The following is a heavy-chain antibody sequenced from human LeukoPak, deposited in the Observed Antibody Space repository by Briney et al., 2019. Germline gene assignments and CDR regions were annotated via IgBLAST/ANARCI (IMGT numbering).Heavy chain of an antibody. CDR3: AREYYDSSGYYYILLCYFDY. Sequence: SRGSLRLSCAASGFTFSDYYISWIRQVPGKGLECVSYISSSGSTIYYADSVKGRFTISRDNAMNSLYLQMNSLRAEDTAVYYCAREYYDSSGYYYILLCYFDYWGQGTLVTVSS. J-gene: IGHJ4*02. CDR1: GFTFSDYY. CDR2: ISSSGSTI. V-gene: IGHV3-11*04. D-gene: IGHD3-22*01.